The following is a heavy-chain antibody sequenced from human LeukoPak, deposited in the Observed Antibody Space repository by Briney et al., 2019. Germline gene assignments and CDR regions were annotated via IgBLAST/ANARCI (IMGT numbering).Heavy chain of an antibody. J-gene: IGHJ6*02. D-gene: IGHD4-17*01. V-gene: IGHV4-59*11. CDR3: ARDPTTVTKGLDI. CDR2: ISSIGST. CDR1: GGSISSHY. Sequence: PSETLSLTCTVSGGSISSHYWSWIRQPPGKGLEWIGYISSIGSTNYNPSLKSRVTISVDTSKNQFSLKLTSVTAADTAVYFCARDPTTVTKGLDIWGQGTTVTVSS.